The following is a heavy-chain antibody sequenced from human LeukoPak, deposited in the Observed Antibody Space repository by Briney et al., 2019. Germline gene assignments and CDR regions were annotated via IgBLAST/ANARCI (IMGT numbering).Heavy chain of an antibody. Sequence: GESLKISCQGSGYIFSTYWIGWVRQMPGKGLEWMAVIYPGDSRTRYNPSFEGQVTISADKSISTAYLQWSSLKASDTAMYYCARRGSSGYYYIFDYWGQGTLVTVSS. CDR1: GYIFSTYW. CDR2: IYPGDSRT. V-gene: IGHV5-51*01. CDR3: ARRGSSGYYYIFDY. D-gene: IGHD3-22*01. J-gene: IGHJ4*02.